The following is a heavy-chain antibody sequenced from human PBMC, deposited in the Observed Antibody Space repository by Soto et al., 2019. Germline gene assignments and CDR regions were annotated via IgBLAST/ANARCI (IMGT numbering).Heavy chain of an antibody. CDR3: AGGMTTVTTAHYYCYRDV. Sequence: QVQLVQSGAEVKKPGATVKVSCKASGYTFTSYGISWVRQAPGQGLEWMGWISAYNGNTNYAQRLQGRVTMTTDTSTSTAYMEQRSLRSDYTAVYYCAGGMTTVTTAHYYCYRDVWDKRTKVTASS. CDR1: GYTFTSYG. D-gene: IGHD4-17*01. V-gene: IGHV1-18*01. CDR2: ISAYNGNT. J-gene: IGHJ6*03.